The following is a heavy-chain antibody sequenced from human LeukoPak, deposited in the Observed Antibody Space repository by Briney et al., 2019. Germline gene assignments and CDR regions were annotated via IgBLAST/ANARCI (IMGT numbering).Heavy chain of an antibody. CDR1: GYTFTGYY. V-gene: IGHV1-2*02. D-gene: IGHD3-22*01. CDR2: INPNSGGT. CDR3: ARPAPTYYYDSSGYVAFDI. Sequence: ASVKVSCKASGYTFTGYYMHWVRQAPGQGLEWMGWINPNSGGTNYAQKFQGRVTMTRDTSISTAYMELSRLRSDDTAVYYCARPAPTYYYDSSGYVAFDIWGQGTMVTVSS. J-gene: IGHJ3*02.